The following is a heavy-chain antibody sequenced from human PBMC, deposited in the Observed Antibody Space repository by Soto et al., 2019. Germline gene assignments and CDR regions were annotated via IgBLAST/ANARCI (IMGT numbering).Heavy chain of an antibody. CDR2: ISAYNGNT. D-gene: IGHD1-7*01. V-gene: IGHV1-18*01. J-gene: IGHJ4*02. CDR1: GYTFTSYG. Sequence: GASVKVSCKASGYTFTSYGISGVRQAPGQGPEWMGWISAYNGNTNYAQRLQGRVTMTTDTSTSTAYMELRSLRSDDAAVYYCARVENNWNSRYVDYWGQGTLVTVSS. CDR3: ARVENNWNSRYVDY.